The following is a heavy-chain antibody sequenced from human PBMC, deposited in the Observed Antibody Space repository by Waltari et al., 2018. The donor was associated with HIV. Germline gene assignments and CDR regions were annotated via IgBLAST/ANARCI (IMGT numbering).Heavy chain of an antibody. CDR2: IRSKLKNFAT. V-gene: IGHV3-73*02. D-gene: IGHD6-19*01. CDR3: TRPGLNNGWYV. J-gene: IGHJ4*02. Sequence: EMQLVESGGALVQPGGSLPLSCVASGFTFHAFAVHWVRQTPGKGLEWVGRIRSKLKNFATSYADSVKGRFAISRDDSNNTAFLQMSSLKIEDTAVYYCTRPGLNNGWYVWGQGTLVTVSS. CDR1: GFTFHAFA.